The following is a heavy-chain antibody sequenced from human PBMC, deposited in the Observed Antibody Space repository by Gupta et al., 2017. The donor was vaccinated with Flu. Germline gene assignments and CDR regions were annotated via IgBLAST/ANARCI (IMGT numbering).Heavy chain of an antibody. D-gene: IGHD3-3*01. CDR3: ARSLRFLEWLLYPPGNWFDP. J-gene: IGHJ5*02. V-gene: IGHV4-39*01. Sequence: GLEWIGSIYYSGSTYYNPSLKSRVTISVDTSKNQFSLKLSSVTAADTAVYYCARSLRFLEWLLYPPGNWFDPWGQGTLVTVSS. CDR2: IYYSGST.